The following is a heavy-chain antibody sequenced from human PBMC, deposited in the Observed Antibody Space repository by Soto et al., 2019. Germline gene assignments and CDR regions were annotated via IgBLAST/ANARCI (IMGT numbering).Heavy chain of an antibody. CDR3: ARVIHYYGSGSYFDY. V-gene: IGHV1-46*03. J-gene: IGHJ4*02. D-gene: IGHD3-10*01. CDR1: GYTFTSYY. CDR2: INPSGGST. Sequence: ASVKVSCKASGYTFTSYYMHWVRQAPGQGLEWMGIINPSGGSTSYAQKFQGRVTMTRDTSTSTVYMELSSLRSEDTAVYYCARVIHYYGSGSYFDYWGQGTLVTVSS.